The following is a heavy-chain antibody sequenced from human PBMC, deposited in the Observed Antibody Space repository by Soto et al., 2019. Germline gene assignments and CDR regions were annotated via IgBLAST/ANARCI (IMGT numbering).Heavy chain of an antibody. CDR1: GYTFTSYG. J-gene: IGHJ6*02. V-gene: IGHV1-18*04. D-gene: IGHD2-15*01. CDR3: ARFSGGSYNTYYFYYGMDV. CDR2: ISAYNGNT. Sequence: ASVKVSCKASGYTFTSYGISWVRQAPGQGLDWMGWISAYNGNTKYAQDLQGRVTMTTDTSTSTAYVELRSLRSDDTAMYYCARFSGGSYNTYYFYYGMDVWGQGTSVTVSS.